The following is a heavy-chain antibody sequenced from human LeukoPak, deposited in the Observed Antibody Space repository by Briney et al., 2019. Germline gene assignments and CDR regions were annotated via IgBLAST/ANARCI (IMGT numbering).Heavy chain of an antibody. CDR1: GGSFSGYY. CDR2: INHSGST. D-gene: IGHD2-21*01. Sequence: SETLSLTCAVYGGSFSGYYWSWIRQPPGKGLEWIGEINHSGSTNYNPSLKSRVTISVDTSKNQFSLKLSSVTAADTAVYYCARGVMRGWFDPWGQGTLVTVSS. CDR3: ARGVMRGWFDP. J-gene: IGHJ5*02. V-gene: IGHV4-34*01.